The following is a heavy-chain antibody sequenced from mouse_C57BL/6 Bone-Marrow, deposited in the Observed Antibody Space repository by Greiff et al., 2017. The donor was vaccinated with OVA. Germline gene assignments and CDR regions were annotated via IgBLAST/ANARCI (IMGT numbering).Heavy chain of an antibody. CDR3: ARPRLRIYYAMDY. Sequence: EVMLVESGGGLVKPGGSLKLSCAASGFTFSDYGMHWVRQAPEKGLEWVAYISSGSSTIYYADTVKGRFTISRDNAKSTLFLQMTSLRSEDTAMYYCARPRLRIYYAMDYWGQGTSVTVSS. V-gene: IGHV5-17*01. CDR2: ISSGSSTI. D-gene: IGHD3-2*02. J-gene: IGHJ4*01. CDR1: GFTFSDYG.